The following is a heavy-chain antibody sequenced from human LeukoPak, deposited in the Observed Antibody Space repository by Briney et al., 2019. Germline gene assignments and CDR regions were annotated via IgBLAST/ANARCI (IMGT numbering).Heavy chain of an antibody. D-gene: IGHD6-19*01. CDR3: ARGGGGWDDFDY. V-gene: IGHV3-48*01. J-gene: IGHJ4*02. CDR1: GFTFSSYS. Sequence: GGSLRLSCAASGFTFSSYSMNWVRQAPGKGLEWVSYISTSSATIYYAESVKGRFTISRDNANKSLYLQMNSLRAEDTAVYYCARGGGGWDDFDYWGQGTLVTVSS. CDR2: ISTSSATI.